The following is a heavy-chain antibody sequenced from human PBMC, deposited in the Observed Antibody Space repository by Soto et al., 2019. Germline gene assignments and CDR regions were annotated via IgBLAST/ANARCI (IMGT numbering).Heavy chain of an antibody. CDR3: ARIKSPTVTSYYFDY. Sequence: GGSLRLSCAASGFTFSDYYMSWIRQAPGKGLEWVSYISSSGSTIYYADSVKGRFTISRDNAKNSLYLQMNSLRAEDTAVYYCARIKSPTVTSYYFDYWGQGTLVTVSS. D-gene: IGHD4-17*01. CDR1: GFTFSDYY. J-gene: IGHJ4*02. V-gene: IGHV3-11*01. CDR2: ISSSGSTI.